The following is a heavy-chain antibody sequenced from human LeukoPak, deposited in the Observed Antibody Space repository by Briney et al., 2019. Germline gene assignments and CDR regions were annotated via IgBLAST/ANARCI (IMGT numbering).Heavy chain of an antibody. CDR3: ARGGQYLYYYHAMDV. J-gene: IGHJ6*02. Sequence: ASVKVSCKASGYTFSRYFMHWVRQAPGQGLEWMGGIIPIFGTANYAQKFQGRVTITTDESTSTAYMELSSLRSEDTAVYYCARGGQYLYYYHAMDVWGQGTAVTVSS. V-gene: IGHV1-69*05. CDR1: GYTFSRYF. CDR2: IIPIFGTA. D-gene: IGHD2/OR15-2a*01.